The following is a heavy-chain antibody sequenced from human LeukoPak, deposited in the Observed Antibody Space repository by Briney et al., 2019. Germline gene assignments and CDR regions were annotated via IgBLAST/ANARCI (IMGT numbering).Heavy chain of an antibody. V-gene: IGHV3-23*01. D-gene: IGHD5-18*01. J-gene: IGHJ4*02. CDR1: GFTFSSYS. CDR2: ISGSGGST. CDR3: AKDSYSYGFGFDY. Sequence: GGSLRLSCAASGFTFSSYSMNWVRQAPGKGLEWVSAISGSGGSTYYADSVKGRFTISRDNSKNTLYLQMNSLRAEDTAVYYCAKDSYSYGFGFDYWGQGTLVTVSS.